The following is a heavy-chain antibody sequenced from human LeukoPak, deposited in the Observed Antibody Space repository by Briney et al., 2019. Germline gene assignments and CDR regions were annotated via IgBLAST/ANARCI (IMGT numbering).Heavy chain of an antibody. V-gene: IGHV1-2*02. J-gene: IGHJ4*02. D-gene: IGHD3-22*01. CDR1: GYTFTGYY. CDR2: INPNSGGT. Sequence: ALVKVSCKASGYTFTGYYMHWVRQAPGQGLEWMGWINPNSGGTNYAQKFQGRVTMTRDTPISTAYMELSRLRSDDTAVYYCARDYYDSSGYPHWGQGTLVTVSS. CDR3: ARDYYDSSGYPH.